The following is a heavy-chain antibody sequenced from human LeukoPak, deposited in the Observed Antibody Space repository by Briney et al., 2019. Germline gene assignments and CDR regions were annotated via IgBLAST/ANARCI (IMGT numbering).Heavy chain of an antibody. J-gene: IGHJ4*02. Sequence: SETLSLTCAVYGGSFSGYYWSWIRQPPGKGLEWIGEINHSGSTNYNPSLKSRVTISVDKSKNQFSLQLNSVTPEDTAVYYCARDRADYIEPSFDYWGQGTLVTVSS. D-gene: IGHD4-11*01. CDR3: ARDRADYIEPSFDY. V-gene: IGHV4-34*01. CDR2: INHSGST. CDR1: GGSFSGYY.